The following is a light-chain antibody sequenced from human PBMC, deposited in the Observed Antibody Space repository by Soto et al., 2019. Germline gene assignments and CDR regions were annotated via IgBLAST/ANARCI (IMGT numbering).Light chain of an antibody. J-gene: IGKJ5*01. CDR2: GAS. CDR3: QQYNNWPPTT. V-gene: IGKV3-15*01. CDR1: QTVSRN. Sequence: EIVMTQSPATLSVSPGERATLSCRSSQTVSRNLAWYQQKPGQAPRLLFYGASTRATGIPARFSGSGSGTEFTLTISSLQSEDFAVYYCQQYNNWPPTTFGQGTRLEI.